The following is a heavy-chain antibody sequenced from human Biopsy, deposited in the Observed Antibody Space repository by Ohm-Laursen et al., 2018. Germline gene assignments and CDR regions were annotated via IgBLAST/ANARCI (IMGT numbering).Heavy chain of an antibody. CDR1: GDSVSSGSFY. Sequence: TLSLTRTVSGDSVSSGSFYWTWIRQPPGQGLEYIGYIYDRGSTANYNPSLESRVTMSVDIPKNQFSLKLSSVTAADTAIYYCARGMRSSGWPYFDSWGQGTLVTVSS. D-gene: IGHD6-19*01. CDR3: ARGMRSSGWPYFDS. J-gene: IGHJ4*02. V-gene: IGHV4-61*01. CDR2: IYDRGST.